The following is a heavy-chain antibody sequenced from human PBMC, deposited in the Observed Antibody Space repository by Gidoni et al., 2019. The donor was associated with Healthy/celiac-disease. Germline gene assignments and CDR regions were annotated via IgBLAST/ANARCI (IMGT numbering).Heavy chain of an antibody. CDR3: ASTNRYSSSSFKIDY. V-gene: IGHV4-59*01. D-gene: IGHD6-6*01. CDR2: IYYSGST. J-gene: IGHJ4*02. Sequence: QVQLQESGPGLVKPSETLSLTCTVSAGSISSYYWSWIRQPPGKGLEWIGYIYYSGSTNYNPSLKSRVTISVDTSKNQFSLKLSSVTAADTAVYYCASTNRYSSSSFKIDYWGQGTLVTVSS. CDR1: AGSISSYY.